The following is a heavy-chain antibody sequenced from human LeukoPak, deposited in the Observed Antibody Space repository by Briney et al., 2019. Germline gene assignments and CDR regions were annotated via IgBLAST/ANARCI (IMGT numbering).Heavy chain of an antibody. V-gene: IGHV1-69*04. CDR2: IIPILGIA. CDR1: GGTFSSYA. J-gene: IGHJ4*02. CDR3: AREEVLDY. Sequence: SVKVSCKASGGTFSSYAISWVRQAPGQGLEWMGRIIPILGIANYAQKLQGRVTMTTDTSTSTAYMELRSLRSDDTAVYYCAREEVLDYWGQGTLVTVSS.